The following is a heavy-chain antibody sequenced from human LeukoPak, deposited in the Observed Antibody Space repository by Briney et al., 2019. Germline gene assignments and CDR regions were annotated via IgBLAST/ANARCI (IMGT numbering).Heavy chain of an antibody. CDR3: ARTPPDDEDIVVVPAGY. CDR1: GFTFSSYS. V-gene: IGHV3-48*01. J-gene: IGHJ4*02. CDR2: ISSSSSTI. Sequence: GGSLRLPCAASGFTFSSYSMNWVRQAPGKGLEWVSYISSSSSTIYYADSVKGRFTISRDNAKNSLYLQMNSLRAEDTAVYYCARTPPDDEDIVVVPAGYWGQGTLVTVSS. D-gene: IGHD2-2*01.